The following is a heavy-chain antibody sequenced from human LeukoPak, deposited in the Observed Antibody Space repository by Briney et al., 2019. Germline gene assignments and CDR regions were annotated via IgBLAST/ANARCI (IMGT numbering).Heavy chain of an antibody. D-gene: IGHD6-19*01. Sequence: PGGSLRLSCAAFGFTFSSYGMHWVRQAPGKGLGWVAVISYDGSNKYYADSVKGRFTISRDNSKDTLYLQMNSLRAEDTAVYYCAKDLLRLAGTGRDAFDIWGQGTMVTVSS. V-gene: IGHV3-30*18. CDR2: ISYDGSNK. CDR3: AKDLLRLAGTGRDAFDI. J-gene: IGHJ3*02. CDR1: GFTFSSYG.